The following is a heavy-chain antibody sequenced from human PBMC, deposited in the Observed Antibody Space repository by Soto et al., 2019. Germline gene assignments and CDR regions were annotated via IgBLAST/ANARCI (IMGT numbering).Heavy chain of an antibody. CDR1: GFTFSSYA. D-gene: IGHD4-4*01. CDR3: ATRLTVTTIVLSY. Sequence: GGSLRLSCAASGFTFSSYAMIWVRQAPGKGLEWVSTISASGGSTYYADSVKGRFTISRDNSKNTLYLQMYSLRADDTAVYYCATRLTVTTIVLSYWGQGTLVTVSS. V-gene: IGHV3-23*01. J-gene: IGHJ4*02. CDR2: ISASGGST.